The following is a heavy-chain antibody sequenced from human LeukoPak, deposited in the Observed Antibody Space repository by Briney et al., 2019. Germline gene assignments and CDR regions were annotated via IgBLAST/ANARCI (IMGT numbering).Heavy chain of an antibody. D-gene: IGHD6-19*01. CDR1: GGSISSYY. V-gene: IGHV4-59*01. J-gene: IGHJ4*02. Sequence: SETLSLTCTVSGGSISSYYWSWIRQPPGKELEWIGYIYYSGSTNYNPSLKSRVTISVDTSKNQFSLKLSSVTAADTAVYYCARDPSSSGLADWGQGTLVTVSS. CDR3: ARDPSSSGLAD. CDR2: IYYSGST.